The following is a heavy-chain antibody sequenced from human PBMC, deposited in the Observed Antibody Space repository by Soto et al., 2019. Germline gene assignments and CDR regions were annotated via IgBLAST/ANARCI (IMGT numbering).Heavy chain of an antibody. CDR1: GYTFTAYG. CDR2: ISAYNGNT. D-gene: IGHD6-19*01. J-gene: IGHJ5*02. V-gene: IGHV1-18*01. Sequence: ASVKVSCKASGYTFTAYGISWVRQAPGQGLEWMGWISAYNGNTNYAQKLQGRVTMTTDTSTSTAYMELRSLRSDDTAVYYCARDHSSRWYWYWIDPWGQATLVTVSS. CDR3: ARDHSSRWYWYWIDP.